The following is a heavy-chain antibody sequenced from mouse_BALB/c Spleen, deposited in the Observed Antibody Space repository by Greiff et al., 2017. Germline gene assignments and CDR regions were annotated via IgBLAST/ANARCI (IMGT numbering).Heavy chain of an antibody. V-gene: IGHV1-54*03. CDR3: ARGDYGYVEWYFDV. Sequence: VQLQQSGAELVRPGTSVKVSCKASGYAFTNYSIEWVKQRPGQGLEWIGVINPGSGGTNYNEKFKGKATLTADKSSSTAYMQLSSLTSDDSAVYFCARGDYGYVEWYFDVWGAGTTVTVSS. CDR2: INPGSGGT. D-gene: IGHD1-2*01. CDR1: GYAFTNYS. J-gene: IGHJ1*01.